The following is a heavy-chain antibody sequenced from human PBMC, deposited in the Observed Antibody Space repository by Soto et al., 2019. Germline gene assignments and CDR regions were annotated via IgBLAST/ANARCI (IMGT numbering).Heavy chain of an antibody. V-gene: IGHV4-31*11. CDR1: GDSISSGGYY. CDR2: IYHSGTT. J-gene: IGHJ3*02. Sequence: QVVLQESGPGLVKPSQTISLTCAVSGDSISSGGYYWSWIRQRPGKGLEWIAFIYHSGTTYFNLSLKSRIIISMDTSRNQFSLSLSSVTAADSAVYYCASRHDFGDYPEGFDIWGQGTVVTVAS. CDR3: ASRHDFGDYPEGFDI. D-gene: IGHD4-17*01.